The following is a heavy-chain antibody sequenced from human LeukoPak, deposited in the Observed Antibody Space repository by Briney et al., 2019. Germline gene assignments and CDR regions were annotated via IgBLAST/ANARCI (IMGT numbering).Heavy chain of an antibody. Sequence: SETLSLTCTVSGGSISSYYWSWIRQPPGKGLEWIGYIYYSGSTNYNPSLKSRVAISVDTSKSQFSLKLSAVTAADTAVNYCARVRGSSWYVYYYYMDVWGKGTTVTVSS. CDR1: GGSISSYY. CDR3: ARVRGSSWYVYYYYMDV. V-gene: IGHV4-59*01. D-gene: IGHD6-13*01. J-gene: IGHJ6*03. CDR2: IYYSGST.